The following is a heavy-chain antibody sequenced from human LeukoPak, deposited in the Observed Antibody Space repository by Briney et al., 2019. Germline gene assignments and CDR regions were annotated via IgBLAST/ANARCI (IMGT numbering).Heavy chain of an antibody. J-gene: IGHJ4*02. CDR2: ISSSSSYT. Sequence: GRSLRLSCAASGFTFSDYYMSWIRQAPGKGLEWVSYISSSSSYTNYADSVKGRFTISRDNAKNSLYLQMSSLRAEDTAVYYCARDVVVAYDSSGYYYEGVDYWGQGTLVTVSS. D-gene: IGHD3-22*01. V-gene: IGHV3-11*06. CDR1: GFTFSDYY. CDR3: ARDVVVAYDSSGYYYEGVDY.